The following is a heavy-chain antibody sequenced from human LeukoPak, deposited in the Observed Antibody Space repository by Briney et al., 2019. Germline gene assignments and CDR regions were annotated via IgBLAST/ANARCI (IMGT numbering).Heavy chain of an antibody. Sequence: GGSLRLSCAATGFTFSSYAMSWVRQAPGKGLEWVSAISGSGGSTYYADSVKGRFTISRDNSKNTLFLQVNSLRAEDTAVYYCAKVRTYFYHGLDVWGQGTTVTVSS. J-gene: IGHJ6*02. CDR3: AKVRTYFYHGLDV. CDR2: ISGSGGST. D-gene: IGHD1-14*01. CDR1: GFTFSSYA. V-gene: IGHV3-23*01.